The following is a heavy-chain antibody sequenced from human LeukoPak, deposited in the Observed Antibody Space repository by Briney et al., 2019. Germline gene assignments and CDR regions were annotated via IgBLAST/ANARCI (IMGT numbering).Heavy chain of an antibody. Sequence: PSETLSLTCAVYGGSFSGFSWTWIRQSPGKGLEWIGEINDIGSTTFDPSLKSRIAISVDTSMNQFSLKLRSMTAADTAVYFCARGPPTLFCGGDRYPFDYWGQGTLATVSS. D-gene: IGHD2-21*02. V-gene: IGHV4-34*01. J-gene: IGHJ4*02. CDR2: INDIGST. CDR3: ARGPPTLFCGGDRYPFDY. CDR1: GGSFSGFS.